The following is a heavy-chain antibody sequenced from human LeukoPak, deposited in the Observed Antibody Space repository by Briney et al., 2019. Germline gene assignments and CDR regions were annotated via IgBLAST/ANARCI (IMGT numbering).Heavy chain of an antibody. CDR3: AKDITRYFDWDWYFDL. D-gene: IGHD3-9*01. Sequence: PGGSLRLSCAASGFTFSSYGMHWVRQAPGKGLEWVAFIRYDGSNKYYADSVKGRFTISRDNSKNTLYLQMNSLRAEDTALYYCAKDITRYFDWDWYFDLWGRGTLVTVSS. CDR2: IRYDGSNK. V-gene: IGHV3-30*02. J-gene: IGHJ2*01. CDR1: GFTFSSYG.